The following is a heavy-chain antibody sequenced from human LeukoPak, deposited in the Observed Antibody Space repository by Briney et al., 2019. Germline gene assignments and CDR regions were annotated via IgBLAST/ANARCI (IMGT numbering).Heavy chain of an antibody. CDR2: IYYSGST. CDR3: ARYCSGGSCSGYGIDY. Sequence: SETLSLTCTVSGGSISSHYWNWIRQPPGKGLEWIGYIYYSGSTNYNPSLKSRVTISVDTSKNQFSLKLSSVTAADTAVYYCARYCSGGSCSGYGIDYWGQGTLVTVSS. J-gene: IGHJ4*02. D-gene: IGHD2-15*01. CDR1: GGSISSHY. V-gene: IGHV4-59*11.